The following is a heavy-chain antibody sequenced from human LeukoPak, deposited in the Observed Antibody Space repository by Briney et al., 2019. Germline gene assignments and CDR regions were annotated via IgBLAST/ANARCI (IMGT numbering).Heavy chain of an antibody. V-gene: IGHV3-7*03. Sequence: GGSLRLSCAASGFALSSDWMTWVRQVPGRGPEWVANVNRDGSETYYLDSVKGRFTISKDNAKNSLYLQMNSLRAEDTALYHCARNNGMDVWGQGTTVIVSS. J-gene: IGHJ6*02. CDR1: GFALSSDW. CDR2: VNRDGSET. CDR3: ARNNGMDV.